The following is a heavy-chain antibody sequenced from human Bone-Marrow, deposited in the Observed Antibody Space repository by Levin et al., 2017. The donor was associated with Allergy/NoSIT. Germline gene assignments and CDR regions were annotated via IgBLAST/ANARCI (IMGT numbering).Heavy chain of an antibody. D-gene: IGHD1/OR15-1a*01. Sequence: GGSLRLSCAASGFSFNSAWLHWVRQAPGKGLEWVARVKGEVEGGATDYAAPVKGRFTISRDDSKNTLYLQMNSLKSEDTVMYYCTSGLGKTDTDYWGQGTLVSVSS. CDR1: GFSFNSAW. V-gene: IGHV3-15*01. CDR2: VKGEVEGGAT. CDR3: TSGLGKTDTDY. J-gene: IGHJ4*02.